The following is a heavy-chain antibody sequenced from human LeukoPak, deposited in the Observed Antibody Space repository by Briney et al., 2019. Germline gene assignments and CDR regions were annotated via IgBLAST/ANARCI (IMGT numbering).Heavy chain of an antibody. CDR1: GFTFSDYY. J-gene: IGHJ4*02. D-gene: IGHD6-6*01. CDR3: AREDSSSEKGFDY. V-gene: IGHV3-11*01. Sequence: PGGSLRLSCAASGFTFSDYYMSWIRQAPGKGLEWASYISSSGSTIYYADSVKGRFTISRDNAKNSLYLQMNSLRAEDTAVYYCAREDSSSEKGFDYWGQGTLVTVSS. CDR2: ISSSGSTI.